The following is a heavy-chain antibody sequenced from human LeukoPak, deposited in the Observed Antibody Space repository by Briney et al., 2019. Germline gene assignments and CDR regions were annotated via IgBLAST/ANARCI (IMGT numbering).Heavy chain of an antibody. Sequence: GGSLRLSCAASGFTFSSYAMSWVRQAPGKGLEWVSAISGSGGSTYYADSVRGRFTISRDNSKNTLYLQMNSLRAEDTAVYYCAKGGCSSTSCYDYYMDVWGKGTTVTVSS. CDR2: ISGSGGST. J-gene: IGHJ6*03. V-gene: IGHV3-23*01. CDR1: GFTFSSYA. D-gene: IGHD2-2*01. CDR3: AKGGCSSTSCYDYYMDV.